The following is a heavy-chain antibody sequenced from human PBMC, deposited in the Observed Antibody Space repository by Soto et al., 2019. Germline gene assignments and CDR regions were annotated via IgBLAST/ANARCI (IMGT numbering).Heavy chain of an antibody. CDR1: GFKFSNYA. CDR2: ISATGGGT. D-gene: IGHD6-25*01. CDR3: AKDRRAAGNSPFYFDF. V-gene: IGHV3-23*01. J-gene: IGHJ4*02. Sequence: AGSLRLSCAASGFKFSNYAMSWVRQAPGKGLEWVSLISATGGGTYYADSVKGRFTISRDNSHNTLYLQVHSLTAEDTAVYYSAKDRRAAGNSPFYFDFCGQGAQVTFSS.